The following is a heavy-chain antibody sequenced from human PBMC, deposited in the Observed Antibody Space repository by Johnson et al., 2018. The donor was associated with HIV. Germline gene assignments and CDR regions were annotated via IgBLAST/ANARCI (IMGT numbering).Heavy chain of an antibody. D-gene: IGHD1-26*01. CDR3: ARMVGGEAFDI. Sequence: DVQVVESGGGVVQPGRSLRLSCAASGFTFSSYAMHWVRQAPGKGLEWVSVIYSGGSTYHADSVKGRFTISRDNSKNTLYLQMNSLRAEDTAVYYCARMVGGEAFDIWGQGTMVTVSS. CDR1: GFTFSSYA. V-gene: IGHV3-66*02. J-gene: IGHJ3*02. CDR2: IYSGGST.